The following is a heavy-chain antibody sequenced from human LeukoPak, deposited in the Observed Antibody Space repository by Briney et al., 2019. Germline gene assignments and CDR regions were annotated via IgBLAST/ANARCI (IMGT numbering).Heavy chain of an antibody. CDR3: AELGITMIGGV. J-gene: IGHJ6*04. V-gene: IGHV3-30-3*01. CDR2: ISYDESNQ. Sequence: PGRALRLSCAASGFTFSNYAMHWVRQAPGKGLEWVAMISYDESNQYYVDSVKGRFTISRDNSKKSLYLQMNGLRPDDTALYYCAELGITMIGGVWGKGTTVTISS. D-gene: IGHD3-10*02. CDR1: GFTFSNYA.